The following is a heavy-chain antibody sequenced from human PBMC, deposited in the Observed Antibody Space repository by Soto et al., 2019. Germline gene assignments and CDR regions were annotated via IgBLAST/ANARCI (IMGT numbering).Heavy chain of an antibody. CDR2: INAGNGNT. V-gene: IGHV1-3*01. CDR1: GYTFTSYA. D-gene: IGHD3-10*02. CDR3: AREAQDYDFRGNWFDP. Sequence: GPVKVSCKASGYTFTSYAMHWVRQAPGQRLEWMGWINAGNGNTKYSQKFQGRVTITRDTSASTAYMELSSLRSEDTAVYYCAREAQDYDFRGNWFDPWGQGTLVTVSS. J-gene: IGHJ5*02.